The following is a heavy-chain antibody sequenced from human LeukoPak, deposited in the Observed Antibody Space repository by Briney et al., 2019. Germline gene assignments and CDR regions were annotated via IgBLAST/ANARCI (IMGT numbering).Heavy chain of an antibody. CDR1: GFTFSSYS. V-gene: IGHV3-48*04. CDR3: AKGSVWFGELLDY. D-gene: IGHD3-10*01. J-gene: IGHJ4*02. CDR2: ISSSSSTI. Sequence: PGGSLRLSCAASGFTFSSYSMNWVRQAPGKGLEWVSYISSSSSTIYYADSVKGRFTISRDNAKNSLYLQMNSLRAEDTAVYYCAKGSVWFGELLDYWGQGTLVTVSS.